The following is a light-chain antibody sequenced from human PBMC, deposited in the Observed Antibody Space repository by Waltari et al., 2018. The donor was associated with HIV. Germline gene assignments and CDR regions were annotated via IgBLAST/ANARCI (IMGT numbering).Light chain of an antibody. Sequence: GDRVTITCRASQGISSALAWYQQKPGKAPKLLIYDASSLESGVPSRFSGSGSGTDFTLTISSLQPEDFATYYCQQFNSYPSYTFGQGTKLEIK. CDR2: DAS. CDR1: QGISSA. V-gene: IGKV1-13*02. CDR3: QQFNSYPSYT. J-gene: IGKJ2*01.